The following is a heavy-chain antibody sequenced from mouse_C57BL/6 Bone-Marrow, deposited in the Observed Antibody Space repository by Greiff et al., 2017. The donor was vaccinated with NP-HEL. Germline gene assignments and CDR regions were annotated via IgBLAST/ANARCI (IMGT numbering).Heavy chain of an antibody. J-gene: IGHJ3*01. D-gene: IGHD1-1*01. CDR3: ARSPHYCGSSYGFAY. CDR1: GYTFTDYY. Sequence: EVQLQQSGPELVKPGASVKISCKASGYTFTDYYMNWVKQSHGKSLEWIGDINPNNGGTSYNQKFKGKATLTVDKSSSTAYMELRSLTSEDSAVYYCARSPHYCGSSYGFAYWGQGTLVTVSA. CDR2: INPNNGGT. V-gene: IGHV1-26*01.